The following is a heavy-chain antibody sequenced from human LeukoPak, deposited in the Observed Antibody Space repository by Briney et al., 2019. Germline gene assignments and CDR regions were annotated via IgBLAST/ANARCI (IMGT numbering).Heavy chain of an antibody. CDR2: INAGNGNT. Sequence: ASVKVSCKASGYTFTSYAMHWVRQAPGQRLEWMGWINAGNGNTKYSQKFQGRVTITRDTSASTAYMELSSLRSEDTAVYYCAKDGGAEMASHDGFDIWGQGTMVIVSS. V-gene: IGHV1-3*01. CDR1: GYTFTSYA. D-gene: IGHD5-24*01. CDR3: AKDGGAEMASHDGFDI. J-gene: IGHJ3*02.